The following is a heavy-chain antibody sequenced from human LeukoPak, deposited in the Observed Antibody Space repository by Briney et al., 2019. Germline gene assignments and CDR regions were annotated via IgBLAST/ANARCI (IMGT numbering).Heavy chain of an antibody. J-gene: IGHJ4*02. Sequence: GGSLRLSCAASGFTFSSYSMNWVRQAPGKGLEWVSSISSSSSYIYYADSVRGRFTISRDNAKNSLYLQMNSLRAEDTAVYYCARGFLLDYYDSSGYYSGYWGQGTLVTVSS. V-gene: IGHV3-21*01. CDR2: ISSSSSYI. D-gene: IGHD3-22*01. CDR1: GFTFSSYS. CDR3: ARGFLLDYYDSSGYYSGY.